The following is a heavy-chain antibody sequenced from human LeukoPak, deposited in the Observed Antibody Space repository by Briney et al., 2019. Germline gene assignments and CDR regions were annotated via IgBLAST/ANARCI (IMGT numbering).Heavy chain of an antibody. D-gene: IGHD6-19*01. CDR3: ARVGSGGAWFDF. CDR2: VYATGTT. V-gene: IGHV4-59*01. CDR1: SGSLTGYY. Sequence: SETLSLTCTVSSGSLTGYYWSWIRQPPGKGLEWIAYVYATGTTNYNPSLKTRATISMDKSKNQLALTLTSVTAADTAVYYCARVGSGGAWFDFWGQGTLVSVSS. J-gene: IGHJ4*02.